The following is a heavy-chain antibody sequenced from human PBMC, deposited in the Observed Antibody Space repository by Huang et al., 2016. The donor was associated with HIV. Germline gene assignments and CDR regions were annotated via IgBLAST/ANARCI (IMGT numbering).Heavy chain of an antibody. Sequence: QVQLVQSGAEVRKPGSSVKVSCRASGGSFNNFGSNWVRQAPGQGLEWRGGIIPRFGTRNDAQRFQGRVTITADETTGVVYMELSSLRSDDTAVYFCAKRGGAWGSPYAFDLWGPGTMVTVSS. V-gene: IGHV1-69*13. CDR3: AKRGGAWGSPYAFDL. CDR1: GGSFNNFG. D-gene: IGHD3-16*01. J-gene: IGHJ3*01. CDR2: IIPRFGTR.